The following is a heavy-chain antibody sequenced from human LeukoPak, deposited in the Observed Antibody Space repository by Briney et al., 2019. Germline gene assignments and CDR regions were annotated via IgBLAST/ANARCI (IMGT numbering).Heavy chain of an antibody. Sequence: GGSLRLSCAASGFTFRSYGMHWVRQAPGKGLEWVAVIWHAGSKKYYVDSVKGRFTISRDNSKNTLYLQMNSLRAEDTAVYYCARDSQDIVVVPAAIGQTYYHYYYMGVWGKGTTVTVSS. J-gene: IGHJ6*03. CDR1: GFTFRSYG. CDR3: ARDSQDIVVVPAAIGQTYYHYYYMGV. D-gene: IGHD2-2*01. V-gene: IGHV3-33*01. CDR2: IWHAGSKK.